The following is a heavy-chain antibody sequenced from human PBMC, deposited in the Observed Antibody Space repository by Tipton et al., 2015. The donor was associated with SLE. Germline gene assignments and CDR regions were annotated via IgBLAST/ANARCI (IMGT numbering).Heavy chain of an antibody. J-gene: IGHJ3*02. CDR3: ARQPAAFDI. CDR2: VSHSGST. V-gene: IGHV4-38-2*02. CDR1: GYSISSGHY. Sequence: TLSLTCTVSGYSISSGHYWGWVRQPPGKGLEWIGEVSHSGSTNYNPSLKSRGTISLDTSNNQFSLRLSSVTAADTAVYYCARQPAAFDIWGQGTRVTVSS.